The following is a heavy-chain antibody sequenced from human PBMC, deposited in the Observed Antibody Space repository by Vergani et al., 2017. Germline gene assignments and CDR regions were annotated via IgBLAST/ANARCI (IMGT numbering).Heavy chain of an antibody. D-gene: IGHD3-10*01. V-gene: IGHV3-23*01. Sequence: EVQLLESGGGLVQPGGSLRLSCAASGFTFSSYAMSWVRQAPGKGLEWVSAISGSGGSTYYADSVKGRFTISRDNSKNTLYLQMNSLRAEDTAVYYCARDQVLLLWFGELSERNNRKHYGMDVWGQGTTVTVSS. CDR1: GFTFSSYA. J-gene: IGHJ6*02. CDR3: ARDQVLLLWFGELSERNNRKHYGMDV. CDR2: ISGSGGST.